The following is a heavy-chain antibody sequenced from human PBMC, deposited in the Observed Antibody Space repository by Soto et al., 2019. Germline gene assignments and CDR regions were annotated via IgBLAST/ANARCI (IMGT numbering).Heavy chain of an antibody. D-gene: IGHD1-26*01. CDR3: ARSRYTGSYFFDY. J-gene: IGHJ4*02. CDR1: GGSITSGDYY. V-gene: IGHV4-30-4*01. Sequence: QVQLQESGPGLVKPSQTLSLTCTVSGGSITSGDYYWSWIRKPPGKGLEWIAYIHYSGSTYYNPSLKSRVTISVDTSKNQFSLKLSSVTAADTAVYYCARSRYTGSYFFDYWGQGILVTVSS. CDR2: IHYSGST.